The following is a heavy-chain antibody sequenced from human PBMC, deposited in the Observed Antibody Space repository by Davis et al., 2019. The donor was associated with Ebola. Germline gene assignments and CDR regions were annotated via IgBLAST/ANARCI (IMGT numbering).Heavy chain of an antibody. V-gene: IGHV3-21*01. CDR2: ISSSSSYI. J-gene: IGHJ4*02. CDR3: AIVATRGRFDS. CDR1: GFTFSSYS. D-gene: IGHD6-25*01. Sequence: PGGSLRLSCAASGFTFSSYSMNWVRQAPGKGLEWVSSISSSSSYIYYADSVKGRFTISRDDAKNSLFLLMNSLRDDDTAVYYCAIVATRGRFDSWGQGTLVNVSS.